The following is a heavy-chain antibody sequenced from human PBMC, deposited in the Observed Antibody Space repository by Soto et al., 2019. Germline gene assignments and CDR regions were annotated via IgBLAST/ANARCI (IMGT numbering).Heavy chain of an antibody. CDR2: IYYSGTT. V-gene: IGHV4-31*03. D-gene: IGHD3-16*01. CDR1: GGSISSGGYY. Sequence: QVQLQESGPGLVKPSQTLSLTCTVSGGSISSGGYYWSWIRQHPGKGLEWIGYIYYSGTTYYNPSLKSRLTLSLDSSKSRFAPQLSSVTAADTALYYCAGADVFAFDYWGQGTLLTVSS. J-gene: IGHJ4*02. CDR3: AGADVFAFDY.